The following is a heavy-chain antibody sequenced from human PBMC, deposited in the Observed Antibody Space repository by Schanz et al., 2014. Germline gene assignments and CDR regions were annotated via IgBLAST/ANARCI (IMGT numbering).Heavy chain of an antibody. CDR1: GFTFDKYA. J-gene: IGHJ4*02. V-gene: IGHV3-9*01. CDR2: ISWNSGTI. Sequence: EVQLVESGGGLVQPGGSLRLSCAASGFTFDKYAMHWVRQAPGKGLEWVSVISWNSGTIGYADSVKGRFTISRDNAKNSLYLEMNSLRAEDTALYYCARDRRNADLDYWGQGTLVTVSS. CDR3: ARDRRNADLDY. D-gene: IGHD1-1*01.